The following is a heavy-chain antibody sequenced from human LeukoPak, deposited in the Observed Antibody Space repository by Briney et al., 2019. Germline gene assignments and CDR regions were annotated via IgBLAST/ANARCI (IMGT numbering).Heavy chain of an antibody. V-gene: IGHV4-31*03. Sequence: PSQTLSLTCTVSGDSISSGDYYWSWIRQHPGKGLEWIGNIYYSGSTYYNPSLKSRVTISVDTSKSQFSLKLSSVTAADTAVYYCAREGYDSSYYYYLDYWGQGTLVTVSS. CDR2: IYYSGST. D-gene: IGHD3-22*01. CDR3: AREGYDSSYYYYLDY. J-gene: IGHJ4*02. CDR1: GDSISSGDYY.